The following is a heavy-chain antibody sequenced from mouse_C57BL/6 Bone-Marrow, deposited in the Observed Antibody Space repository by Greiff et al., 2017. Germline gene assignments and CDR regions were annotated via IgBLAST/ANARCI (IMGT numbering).Heavy chain of an antibody. CDR2: ISRGSSTI. CDR3: ARLNAMDY. V-gene: IGHV5-17*01. CDR1: GYTFSDYG. Sequence: EVNVVESGGGLVKPGGSLKLSCAASGYTFSDYGMHWVRQAPEKGLEWVAYISRGSSTINYADTVKGRFTISRDNATNTLFLQMTSLRSEDTAMYYCARLNAMDYWGQGTSVTVSS. J-gene: IGHJ4*01.